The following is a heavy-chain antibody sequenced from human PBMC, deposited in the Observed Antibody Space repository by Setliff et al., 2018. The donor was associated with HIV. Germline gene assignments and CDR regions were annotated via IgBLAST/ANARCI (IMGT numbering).Heavy chain of an antibody. D-gene: IGHD3-10*01. V-gene: IGHV3-30*02. J-gene: IGHJ6*02. CDR2: VRYDGTYN. CDR1: RFTFSSYG. Sequence: GSLRLSCAASRFTFSSYGMHWVRQAPGKGLEWVAFVRYDGTYNYYADSVKGRFTISRDNSKKTLYLQMNSLRAEDTAVYYCARSVIGYYYYGMDVWGQGTLVTVSS. CDR3: ARSVIGYYYYGMDV.